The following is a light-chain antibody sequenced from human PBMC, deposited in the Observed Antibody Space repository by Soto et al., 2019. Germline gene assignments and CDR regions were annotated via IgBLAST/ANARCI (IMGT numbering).Light chain of an antibody. J-gene: IGKJ5*01. CDR2: KVS. Sequence: DVVMNQSPLSLPVTLGQPASISCSSSQSLVFSDGNTYLSWFQQRPGQSPRRLIYKVSNRDSGVPNRFSGSGSGTDFRLKIRRVEAEDVGIYYCMQSTQWPFTFGQGTRLEIK. CDR1: QSLVFSDGNTY. V-gene: IGKV2-30*01. CDR3: MQSTQWPFT.